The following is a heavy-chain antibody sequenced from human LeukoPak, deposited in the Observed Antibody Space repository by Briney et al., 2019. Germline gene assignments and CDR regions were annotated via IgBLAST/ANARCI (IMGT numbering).Heavy chain of an antibody. J-gene: IGHJ5*02. Sequence: GGSLRLSCAASGFTFSSFWMSWVRQAPGKGLEWVANINQDGSGKYFVGSVKGRFTISRDNAKNSLYLQMNSLRAEDTAVYYCARGVSGEPWGQGTLVTVSS. CDR2: INQDGSGK. D-gene: IGHD1-14*01. V-gene: IGHV3-7*01. CDR1: GFTFSSFW. CDR3: ARGVSGEP.